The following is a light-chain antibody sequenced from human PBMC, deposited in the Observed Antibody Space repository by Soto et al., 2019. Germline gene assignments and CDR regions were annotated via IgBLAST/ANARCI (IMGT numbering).Light chain of an antibody. CDR1: QISSTW. Sequence: DIQMTQSPSTLSASVGDRVTITCRASQISSTWLAWYQQRPGKAPKLLIHDVSSLQSGVPSRFSDSGSGTVFTLTITSLQPDNFATYYCKQNNIFGQGTKVDIK. CDR3: KQNNI. CDR2: DVS. J-gene: IGKJ2*01. V-gene: IGKV1-5*01.